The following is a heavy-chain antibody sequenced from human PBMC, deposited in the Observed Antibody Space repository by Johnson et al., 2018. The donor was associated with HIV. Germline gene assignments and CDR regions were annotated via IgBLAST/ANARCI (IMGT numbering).Heavy chain of an antibody. V-gene: IGHV3-11*04. CDR1: GFTFSDYY. J-gene: IGHJ3*02. CDR2: ISSSGSTI. CDR3: ATELLRTEHDVFDI. Sequence: QVLLVESGGGVVQPGRSLRLSCAASGFTFSDYYMNWIRQAPGKGLEWVSYISSSGSTIYYADSVKGRFTISRDNSKNTLYLQMNSLRAEDTAVYYCATELLRTEHDVFDIWGQGTMVTVSS. D-gene: IGHD3-10*01.